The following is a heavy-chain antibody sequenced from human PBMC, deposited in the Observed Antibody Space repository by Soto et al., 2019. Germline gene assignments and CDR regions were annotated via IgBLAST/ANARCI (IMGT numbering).Heavy chain of an antibody. CDR3: AKHFESSFAAHVFF. D-gene: IGHD3-9*01. Sequence: GGSLRLSCAASGFTFSSYAMSWVRQAPGKGLEWVSAISGSGGSTYYADSVKGRFTISRDNSKNTLYLQMNSLRAEDTAVYYCAKHFESSFAAHVFFWGQGTLVTVSS. CDR2: ISGSGGST. V-gene: IGHV3-23*01. CDR1: GFTFSSYA. J-gene: IGHJ4*02.